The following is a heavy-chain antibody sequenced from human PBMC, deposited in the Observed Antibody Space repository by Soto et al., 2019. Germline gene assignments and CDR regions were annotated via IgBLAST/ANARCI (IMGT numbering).Heavy chain of an antibody. CDR3: GRDMGYDILTGYNGAFDR. D-gene: IGHD3-9*01. J-gene: IGHJ3*01. CDR2: ISSSGSTI. CDR1: GFTFSDYY. V-gene: IGHV3-11*01. Sequence: QVQLVESGGGLVKPGGSLRLSCAASGFTFSDYYMSWIRQAPGKGLEWVSYISSSGSTIYYADSVKGRFTISRDNAKNTLYLEMNSLRAEHTDVYYCGRDMGYDILTGYNGAFDRLGQGTLVPVSS.